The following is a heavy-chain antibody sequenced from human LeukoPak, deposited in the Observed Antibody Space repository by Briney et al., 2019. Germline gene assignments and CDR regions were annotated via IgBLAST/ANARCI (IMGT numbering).Heavy chain of an antibody. Sequence: SETLSLTCAVYGGSFSGYYWTWIRQPPGKGLEWIGEINHSGSTNYNPSLKSRVTISVDTSKNQFSLKLSSVTAADTAVYYCARETSGSNDAFDMWGQGTMVTVSS. J-gene: IGHJ3*02. CDR1: GGSFSGYY. D-gene: IGHD1-26*01. CDR2: INHSGST. CDR3: ARETSGSNDAFDM. V-gene: IGHV4-34*01.